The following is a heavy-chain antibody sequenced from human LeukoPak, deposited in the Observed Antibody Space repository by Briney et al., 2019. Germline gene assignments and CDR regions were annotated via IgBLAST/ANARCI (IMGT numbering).Heavy chain of an antibody. CDR1: GYSFTSYW. D-gene: IGHD4-23*01. CDR2: IYPGDSDT. V-gene: IGHV5-51*01. CDR3: ARHGGVYYYYYGMDV. Sequence: GESLKISCKGSGYSFTSYWIGWVRQMPGEGLEWMGIIYPGDSDTRYSPSFQGQVTISADKSISTAYLQWSSLKASDTAMYYCARHGGVYYYYYGMDVWGQGTTVTVSS. J-gene: IGHJ6*02.